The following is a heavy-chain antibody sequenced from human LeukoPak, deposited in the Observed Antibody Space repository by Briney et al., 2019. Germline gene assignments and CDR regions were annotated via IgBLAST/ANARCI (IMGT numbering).Heavy chain of an antibody. D-gene: IGHD3-10*01. CDR3: ARGGVGELPFDY. CDR2: INHSGST. CDR1: GGSISSSNW. Sequence: SGTLSLTCAVSGGSISSSNWWSWVRQPPGKGLEWIGEINHSGSTNYNPSLKSRVTISVDTSKNQFSLKLSSVTAADTAVYYCARGGVGELPFDYWGQGTLVTVSS. J-gene: IGHJ4*02. V-gene: IGHV4-4*02.